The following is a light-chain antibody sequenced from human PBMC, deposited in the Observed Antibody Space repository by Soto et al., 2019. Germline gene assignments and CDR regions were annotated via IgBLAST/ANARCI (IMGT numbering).Light chain of an antibody. V-gene: IGLV2-11*01. J-gene: IGLJ2*01. Sequence: QSALTQPRSVSGSPGQSVTISCTGTSSDVGAYNYVSWYQQHPGKAPKLMIYDVNKRPSGVPDRFSGSKSGITASLTISGLQAEDEADYYCCSYAVTFTLVFGGGTQLTVL. CDR1: SSDVGAYNY. CDR2: DVN. CDR3: CSYAVTFTLV.